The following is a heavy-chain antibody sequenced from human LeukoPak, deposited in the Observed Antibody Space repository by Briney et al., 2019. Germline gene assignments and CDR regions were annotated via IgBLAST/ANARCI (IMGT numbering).Heavy chain of an antibody. Sequence: SETLSLTCTVSGGSISSSSYYWGWLRQPPGKGLEWIGSSYYSGSTYYNPPLKRRVTISVDTSKNQVSLKLSSVTAADTAVYYCARGAEYYYDSSGYYPWDYWGQGTLVTVSS. CDR3: ARGAEYYYDSSGYYPWDY. CDR1: GGSISSSSYY. CDR2: SYYSGST. J-gene: IGHJ4*02. V-gene: IGHV4-39*01. D-gene: IGHD3-22*01.